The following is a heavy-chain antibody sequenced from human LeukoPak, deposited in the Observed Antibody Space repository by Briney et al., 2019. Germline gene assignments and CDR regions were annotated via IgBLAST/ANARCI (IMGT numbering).Heavy chain of an antibody. CDR2: ISSSGSTI. CDR3: ARAQASRITMIVVVTGAFDI. Sequence: PGGSLRLSCAASGFTFSSYEMNWVRQAPGKGLEWVSYISSSGSTIYYADSVKGRFTISRDNAKNSLYLQMNSLRAEDTAVYYCARAQASRITMIVVVTGAFDIWGQGTTVTVSS. J-gene: IGHJ3*02. V-gene: IGHV3-48*03. CDR1: GFTFSSYE. D-gene: IGHD3-22*01.